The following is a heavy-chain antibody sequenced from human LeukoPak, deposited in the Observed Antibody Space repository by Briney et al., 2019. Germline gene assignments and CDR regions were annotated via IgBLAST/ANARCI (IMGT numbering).Heavy chain of an antibody. J-gene: IGHJ3*02. CDR1: GFTVSNYY. CDR3: ATSRWKGYSSRGAFDI. V-gene: IGHV3-53*01. CDR2: IYSDGST. D-gene: IGHD6-19*01. Sequence: GGSLRLSCAASGFTVSNYYITWVRQAPGKGLEWVSIIYSDGSTKYADSVKGRFTISRDSSKNSLYSQMNSLRAEDTAMYYCATSRWKGYSSRGAFDIWGQGTMVTVSS.